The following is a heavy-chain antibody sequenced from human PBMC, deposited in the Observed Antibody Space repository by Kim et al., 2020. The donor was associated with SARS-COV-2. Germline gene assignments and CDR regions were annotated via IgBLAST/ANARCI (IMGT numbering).Heavy chain of an antibody. Sequence: TGYARKFQGRVTMTRDTSVNTVYMELSGLTADDTAIYYSARGPLTGAFDYWGQGTLVTVSS. CDR3: ARGPLTGAFDY. V-gene: IGHV1-2*02. D-gene: IGHD3-16*01. J-gene: IGHJ4*02. CDR2: T.